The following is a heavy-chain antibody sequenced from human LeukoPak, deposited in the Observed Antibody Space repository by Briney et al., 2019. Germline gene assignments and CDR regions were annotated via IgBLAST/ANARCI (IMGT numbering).Heavy chain of an antibody. V-gene: IGHV4-34*01. Sequence: PSETLSLTCAVYGGSFSGYYWSWIRQPPGKGLEWIGEINHSGSANYNPSLMSRVTISVDTSKNQFSLKLSSVTAADTAVYYCARGLVVVPAASEGDPTFDYWGQGTLVTVSS. J-gene: IGHJ4*02. D-gene: IGHD2-2*01. CDR2: INHSGSA. CDR1: GGSFSGYY. CDR3: ARGLVVVPAASEGDPTFDY.